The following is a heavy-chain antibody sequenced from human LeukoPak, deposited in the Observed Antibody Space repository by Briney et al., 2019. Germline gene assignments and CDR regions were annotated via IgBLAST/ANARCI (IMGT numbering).Heavy chain of an antibody. J-gene: IGHJ4*02. D-gene: IGHD6-19*01. CDR2: ISGDGGST. CDR1: GFMFHDYA. CDR3: ARETESSGWYDY. Sequence: GGSLRLSCAAPGFMFHDYAIHWVRQAPGKGLEWVSLISGDGGSTFYADSVKGRFTISRDNSKNSLYLQMNSLRSDDTALYYCARETESSGWYDYWGQGTLVTVSS. V-gene: IGHV3-43*02.